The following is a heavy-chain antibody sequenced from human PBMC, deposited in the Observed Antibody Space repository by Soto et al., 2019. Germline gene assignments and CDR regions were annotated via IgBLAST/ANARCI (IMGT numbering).Heavy chain of an antibody. CDR1: GYCISSGFY. CDR2: IYHSGNS. V-gene: IGHV4-38-2*01. Sequence: ETLSLTCDVTGYCISSGFYWGWLRQAPGMGLEWIASIYHSGNSRSSPSFKSRVTISADTSKNQISLRLKSVTAADTAVYYCARVIYYDTTAYFEFYFDYWGRGTLVTVSS. D-gene: IGHD3-22*01. J-gene: IGHJ4*02. CDR3: ARVIYYDTTAYFEFYFDY.